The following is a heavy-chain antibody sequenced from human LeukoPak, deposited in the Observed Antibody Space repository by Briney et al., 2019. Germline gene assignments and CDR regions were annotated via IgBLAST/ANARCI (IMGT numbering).Heavy chain of an antibody. J-gene: IGHJ4*02. D-gene: IGHD3-10*01. CDR2: ISVGNYI. CDR3: ARFDYYGSANQIAHFDL. CDR1: GFSFSSYG. Sequence: GGSLTLSCAASGFSFSSYGMNRVRQAPGKGPEWVSSISVGNYIYYTDSVKGRFTISRDNAKKSLFLQMNSLRDEDTAVYYCARFDYYGSANQIAHFDLWGRGTLVSVPS. V-gene: IGHV3-21*01.